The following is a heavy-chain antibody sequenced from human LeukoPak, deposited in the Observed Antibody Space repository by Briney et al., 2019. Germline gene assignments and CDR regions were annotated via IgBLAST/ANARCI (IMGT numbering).Heavy chain of an antibody. J-gene: IGHJ6*03. Sequence: GGSLRLSCAASGFTFSSYAMHWVRQAPGKGLEWVAVISYDGSNKYYADSVKGRFTISRDNSKNTLYLQMNSLRAEDTAVYYCARASRKHIVVVPAALYYYYMDVWGKGTTVTVSS. V-gene: IGHV3-30-3*01. CDR1: GFTFSSYA. CDR2: ISYDGSNK. D-gene: IGHD2-2*01. CDR3: ARASRKHIVVVPAALYYYYMDV.